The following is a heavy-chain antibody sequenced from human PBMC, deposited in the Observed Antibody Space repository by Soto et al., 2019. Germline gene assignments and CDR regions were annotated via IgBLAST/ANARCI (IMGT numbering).Heavy chain of an antibody. D-gene: IGHD3-3*01. J-gene: IGHJ3*02. V-gene: IGHV1-18*01. CDR3: ARGRITIFGVVIGPTNAFDI. Sequence: GASVKVSCKASGYSFSSYGITWVRQAPGQGLEWMGWINPSTNETNYAQRFQGRVTVTTDTSTTTAYIELRNLRSDDTAVYYCARGRITIFGVVIGPTNAFDIWGQGTMVTVSS. CDR1: GYSFSSYG. CDR2: INPSTNET.